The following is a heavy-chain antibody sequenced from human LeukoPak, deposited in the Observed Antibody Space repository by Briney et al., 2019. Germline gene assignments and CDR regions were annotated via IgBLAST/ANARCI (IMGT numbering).Heavy chain of an antibody. V-gene: IGHV1-46*01. CDR1: VYTFTSYY. Sequence: ASVKVSCKASVYTFTSYYMHWVRQAPGQGLEWMGIINPSGGSTSSAQKFQGRVTMTRDTSTSTVYMELSSLRSEDTAVYYCARDSGKDYYGSGSRFDYWGQGTLVTVSS. CDR3: ARDSGKDYYGSGSRFDY. J-gene: IGHJ4*02. CDR2: INPSGGST. D-gene: IGHD3-10*01.